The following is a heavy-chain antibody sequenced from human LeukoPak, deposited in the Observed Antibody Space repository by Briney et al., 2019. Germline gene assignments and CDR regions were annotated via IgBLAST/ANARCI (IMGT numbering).Heavy chain of an antibody. CDR2: INPNSGGT. V-gene: IGHV1-2*02. D-gene: IGHD3-10*01. CDR1: GYTFTDYY. Sequence: ASVTVSCKASGYTFTDYYMHWVRQAPGQGREWMGWINPNSGGTNYAQKFQGRVTMTRDTSISTAYMELSRLRSDDTAVYYCARDITVKDYFDYWGQGTLVTVSS. J-gene: IGHJ4*02. CDR3: ARDITVKDYFDY.